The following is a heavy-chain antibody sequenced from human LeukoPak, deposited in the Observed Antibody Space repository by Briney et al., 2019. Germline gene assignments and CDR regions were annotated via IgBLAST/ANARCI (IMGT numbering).Heavy chain of an antibody. CDR1: GFTFTTHA. J-gene: IGHJ3*02. D-gene: IGHD2-15*01. CDR2: ISSSSSYI. V-gene: IGHV3-21*01. CDR3: AARYCSGGSCYYLDAFDI. Sequence: PGRSLRLSCAASGFTFTTHAMHWVRQAPGKGLEWVSSISSSSSYIYYADSVKGRFTISRDNAKNSLYLQMNSLRAEDTAVYYCAARYCSGGSCYYLDAFDIWGQGTMVTVSS.